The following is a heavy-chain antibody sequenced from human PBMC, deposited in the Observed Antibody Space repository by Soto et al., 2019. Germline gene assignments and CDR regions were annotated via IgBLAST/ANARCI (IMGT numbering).Heavy chain of an antibody. D-gene: IGHD5-18*01. Sequence: QVQLQESGPGLVKPSETLSLTCTVSGGSISTYYWNWVRQPAGKGLEWIGRIYTSGSINYNPSLKSRVTLSLDSSTNQFSLKLSSVTAADTAVYYCARDSQSSPWGYSYGKISYYSYGLDVWGQGTTVTVSS. J-gene: IGHJ6*02. CDR2: IYTSGSI. CDR3: ARDSQSSPWGYSYGKISYYSYGLDV. V-gene: IGHV4-4*07. CDR1: GGSISTYY.